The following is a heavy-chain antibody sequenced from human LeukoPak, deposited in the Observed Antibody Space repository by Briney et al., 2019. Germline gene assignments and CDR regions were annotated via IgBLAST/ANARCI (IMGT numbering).Heavy chain of an antibody. CDR2: ISGGGGHT. V-gene: IGHV3-23*01. Sequence: PGGSLRLSCAASGFTFSSYSMSWVRQAPGKGLEWVSAISGGGGHTFYADSVKGRVTTSRDNSKNTLYLQMNNLRAEDTAVYYCAKTVAEESSSWYIDMWGQGTMVSVSS. J-gene: IGHJ3*02. CDR1: GFTFSSYS. CDR3: AKTVAEESSSWYIDM. D-gene: IGHD6-13*01.